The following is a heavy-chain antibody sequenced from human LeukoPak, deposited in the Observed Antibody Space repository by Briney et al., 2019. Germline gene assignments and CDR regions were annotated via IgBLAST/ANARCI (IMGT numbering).Heavy chain of an antibody. Sequence: ASVKVSCKTSGYPFTTYEINWVLQAAGQGLEWMGWVHPSTGYADYAQKFQGRVTMTSDTSISTAYMELSSLRSDDTAVYFCARGPRNDPWGQGTLVTVSS. J-gene: IGHJ5*02. CDR1: GYPFTTYE. D-gene: IGHD1-14*01. CDR2: VHPSTGYA. CDR3: ARGPRNDP. V-gene: IGHV1-8*01.